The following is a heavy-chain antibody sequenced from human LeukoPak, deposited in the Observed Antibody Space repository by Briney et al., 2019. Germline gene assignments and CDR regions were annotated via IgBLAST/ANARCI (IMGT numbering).Heavy chain of an antibody. Sequence: PGGSLRLSCAASGFTFGIYAMNWVRQAPGKGLEWVSYIGPSGSNIYYADSVKGRFTISRDNAKDSLYLQMNSLRAEDTAVYDCARESSDPWGQGTLVTVSS. CDR3: ARESSDP. CDR1: GFTFGIYA. V-gene: IGHV3-48*01. CDR2: IGPSGSNI. J-gene: IGHJ5*02.